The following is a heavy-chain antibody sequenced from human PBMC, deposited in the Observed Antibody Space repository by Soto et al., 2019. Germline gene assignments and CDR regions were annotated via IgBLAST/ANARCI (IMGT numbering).Heavy chain of an antibody. J-gene: IGHJ4*02. CDR1: GFSLTTRPVG. V-gene: IGHV2-5*02. CDR3: AHRQLYNGAWNEGTFDY. Sequence: VSGPTLVNPTQTLTLTCTFSGFSLTTRPVGVGWIRQPPGQALEWLALIYWDDDKRYNPSLKTRVTITKDTSKNQVVLTMTNMDPVDTATYYCAHRQLYNGAWNEGTFDYWGQGALVTVSS. CDR2: IYWDDDK. D-gene: IGHD1-1*01.